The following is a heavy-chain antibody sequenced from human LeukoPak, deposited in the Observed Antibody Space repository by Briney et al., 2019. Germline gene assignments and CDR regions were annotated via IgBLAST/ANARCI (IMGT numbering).Heavy chain of an antibody. D-gene: IGHD3-10*01. Sequence: GGSLRLSCAASGFTFSSYSMNWVRQAPGKGLEWVSSISSSSSYIYYADSVKGRFTISRDNAKNSLYLQMNSLRAEDTAVYYCAGMVRGTYYFDYWGQGTLVTVSS. CDR2: ISSSSSYI. CDR1: GFTFSSYS. CDR3: AGMVRGTYYFDY. J-gene: IGHJ4*02. V-gene: IGHV3-21*01.